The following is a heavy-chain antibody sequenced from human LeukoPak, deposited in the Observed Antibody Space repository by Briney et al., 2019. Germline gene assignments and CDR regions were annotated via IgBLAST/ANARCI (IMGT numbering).Heavy chain of an antibody. V-gene: IGHV3-9*01. CDR2: ISWNSGSI. CDR3: AKDMVDSSGSPSPLAY. J-gene: IGHJ4*02. Sequence: PGRSLRLSCAASGFTFDDYAMHWVRQAPGKGLEWVSGISWNSGSIGYADSVKGRFTISRDNAKNSLYLQMNSLRAEDTALYYCAKDMVDSSGSPSPLAYWGQGTLVTVSS. D-gene: IGHD3-22*01. CDR1: GFTFDDYA.